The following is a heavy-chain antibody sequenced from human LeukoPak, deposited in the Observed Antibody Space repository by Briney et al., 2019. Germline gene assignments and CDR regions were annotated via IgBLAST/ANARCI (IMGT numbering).Heavy chain of an antibody. J-gene: IGHJ3*01. V-gene: IGHV3-30*03. CDR1: GFTFSSYG. D-gene: IGHD3-10*01. Sequence: PGRSLRLSCAASGFTFSSYGMHWVRQAPGKGLEWVAVISYDGRNKYYADSVKGRFTISRDNSKNTLYLQMNSLRAEDTAVYYCAREALWFGDLGAFDVWGQGTMVTVSS. CDR2: ISYDGRNK. CDR3: AREALWFGDLGAFDV.